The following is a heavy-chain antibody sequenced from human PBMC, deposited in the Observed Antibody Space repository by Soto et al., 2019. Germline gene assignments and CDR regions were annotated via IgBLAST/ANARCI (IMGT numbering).Heavy chain of an antibody. V-gene: IGHV4-30-4*01. D-gene: IGHD2-21*02. CDR3: ARAMVVTQNWFDP. Sequence: TLSLTCTVSGGSISSGDYYWSWIRQPPGKGLEWIGYIYYSGSTYYNPSPKSRVTISVDTSKNQFSLKLSSVTAADTAVYYCARAMVVTQNWFDPWGQGTLVTVSS. CDR2: IYYSGST. CDR1: GGSISSGDYY. J-gene: IGHJ5*02.